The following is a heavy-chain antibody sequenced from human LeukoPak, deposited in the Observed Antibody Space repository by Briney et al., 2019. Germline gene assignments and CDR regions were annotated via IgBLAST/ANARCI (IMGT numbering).Heavy chain of an antibody. CDR3: ARHEVEIQLWFQASWFDP. V-gene: IGHV4-59*08. Sequence: SETLSLTCTVSGGSISSYYWSWLRQPPGKGLEWIGYIYYSGSTNYNPSLKSRVTISVDTSKNQFSLKLSSVTAADTAVYYCARHEVEIQLWFQASWFDPWGQGTLVTVSS. J-gene: IGHJ5*02. CDR1: GGSISSYY. D-gene: IGHD5-18*01. CDR2: IYYSGST.